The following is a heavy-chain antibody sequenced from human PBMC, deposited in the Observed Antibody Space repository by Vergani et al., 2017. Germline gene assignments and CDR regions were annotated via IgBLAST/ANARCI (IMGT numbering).Heavy chain of an antibody. CDR3: ATIPLWYGTSADFDF. J-gene: IGHJ4*02. CDR1: GESLSGNHW. Sequence: QVQLQESGPGLVKPPGTLSLTCSVSGESLSGNHWWSWVRQPPGKGLEWIGKIFHTGTTSFNPSLKSRATISMDQSKNQFSLKLNSVTAADTAVYYCATIPLWYGTSADFDFWGQGTLVTVSS. CDR2: IFHTGTT. V-gene: IGHV4-4*03. D-gene: IGHD2-21*01.